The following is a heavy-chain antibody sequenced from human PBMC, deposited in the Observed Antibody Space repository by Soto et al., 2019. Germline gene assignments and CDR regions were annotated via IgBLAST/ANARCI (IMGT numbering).Heavy chain of an antibody. D-gene: IGHD3-22*01. Sequence: GGSLRLSCTVSGFAVNNYGINWVCQAPGKGLEWVSSISKSDYTYYSDSVKGRFTISRDNAKNSVSLQMNTLRVEDTAVYYCAREDSIIIPDVSEFWGQGTLVTVSS. CDR2: ISKSDYT. J-gene: IGHJ4*02. CDR3: AREDSIIIPDVSEF. CDR1: GFAVNNYG. V-gene: IGHV3-21*01.